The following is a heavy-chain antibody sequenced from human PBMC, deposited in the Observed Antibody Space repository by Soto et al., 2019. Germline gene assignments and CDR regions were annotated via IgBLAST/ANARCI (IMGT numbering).Heavy chain of an antibody. CDR2: IYYSGST. D-gene: IGHD3-16*01. Sequence: SKTLYLTCTVPGGSISSYYWSWIRQPPGKGLEWIAYIYYSGSTNYNPSLKSRVTISVDTSKNQFSLKLSSVTAADTAVYYCARSPTSAYNYPGAFDIWGQGTMVT. CDR1: GGSISSYY. J-gene: IGHJ3*02. CDR3: ARSPTSAYNYPGAFDI. V-gene: IGHV4-59*01.